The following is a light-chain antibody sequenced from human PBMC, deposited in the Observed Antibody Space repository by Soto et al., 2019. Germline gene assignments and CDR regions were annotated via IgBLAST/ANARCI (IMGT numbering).Light chain of an antibody. CDR2: GAS. CDR3: QQYGSSPTWT. Sequence: ESVLTQSPGTLSLSPGERATLSCRASQSVSSNYLAWYQQKPGQAPRLLISGASTRATGIPDRFSGSGSGTDFPLTIRRLQPEDSAVYSCQQYGSSPTWTFGQGPKV. V-gene: IGKV3-20*01. CDR1: QSVSSNY. J-gene: IGKJ1*01.